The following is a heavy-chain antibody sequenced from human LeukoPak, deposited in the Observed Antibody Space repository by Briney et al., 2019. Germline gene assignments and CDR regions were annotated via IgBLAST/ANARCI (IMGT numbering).Heavy chain of an antibody. CDR1: GFTFSNYG. CDR3: ASWGDDGFDI. D-gene: IGHD3-16*01. CDR2: IWYDGSNK. J-gene: IGHJ3*02. V-gene: IGHV3-33*01. Sequence: GGSLRLSCAASGFTFSNYGMHWVRQAPGKGLEWVAVIWYDGSNKYYADSVKGRFTISRDNSKNTLYLQMNSLRVEDTAVYYCASWGDDGFDIWGQGTMVIVSS.